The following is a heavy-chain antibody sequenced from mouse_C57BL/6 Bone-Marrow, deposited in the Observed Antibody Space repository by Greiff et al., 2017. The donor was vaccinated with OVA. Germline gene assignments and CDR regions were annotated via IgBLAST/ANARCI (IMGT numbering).Heavy chain of an antibody. CDR1: GYTFTSYG. V-gene: IGHV1-81*01. CDR3: ARRRWLLPYAMDY. CDR2: IYPRSGNT. D-gene: IGHD2-3*01. J-gene: IGHJ4*01. Sequence: VKVVESGAELARPGASVKLSCKASGYTFTSYGISWVKQRTGQGLEWIGEIYPRSGNTYYNEKFKGKATLTADKSSSTAYMELRSLTSEDSAVYFCARRRWLLPYAMDYWGQGTSVTVSS.